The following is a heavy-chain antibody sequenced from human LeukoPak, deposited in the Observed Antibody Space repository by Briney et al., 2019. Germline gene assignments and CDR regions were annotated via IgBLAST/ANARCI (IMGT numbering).Heavy chain of an antibody. V-gene: IGHV1-69*05. CDR2: IIPIFGTA. CDR1: GYTFTDYA. CDR3: ASTALDSSGYYSTDAFDI. J-gene: IGHJ3*02. Sequence: ASVKVSCKASGYTFTDYAISWVRQAPGQGLEWMGGIIPIFGTANYAQEFQGRVTITTDESTSTAYMELSSLRSEDTAVYYCASTALDSSGYYSTDAFDIWGQGTMVTVSS. D-gene: IGHD3-22*01.